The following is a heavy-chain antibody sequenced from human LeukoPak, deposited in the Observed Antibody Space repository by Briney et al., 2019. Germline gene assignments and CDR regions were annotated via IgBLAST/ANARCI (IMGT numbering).Heavy chain of an antibody. Sequence: SETLSLTCTVSGYSICNGYYWGWIRQPPGKGLEWIGEINHSGSTNYNPSLKSRVTISVDTSKNQFSLKLSSVTAADTAVYYCARGKYSYGYSGYWGQGTLVTVSS. J-gene: IGHJ4*02. CDR1: GYSICNGYY. CDR2: INHSGST. D-gene: IGHD5-18*01. V-gene: IGHV4-38-2*02. CDR3: ARGKYSYGYSGY.